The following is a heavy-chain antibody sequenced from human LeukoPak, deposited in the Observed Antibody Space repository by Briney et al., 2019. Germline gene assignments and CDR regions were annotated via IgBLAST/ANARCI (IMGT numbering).Heavy chain of an antibody. CDR1: GFTFSSYG. Sequence: GRSLRLSCAASGFTFSSYGMHWVRQAPGKGLEWVAVISYDGSNKYYADSVKGRFTISRDNSKNTLCLQMNSLRAEDTAVYYCAKDREKWLQWDYFDYWGQGTLVTVSS. J-gene: IGHJ4*02. CDR3: AKDREKWLQWDYFDY. CDR2: ISYDGSNK. D-gene: IGHD5-24*01. V-gene: IGHV3-30*18.